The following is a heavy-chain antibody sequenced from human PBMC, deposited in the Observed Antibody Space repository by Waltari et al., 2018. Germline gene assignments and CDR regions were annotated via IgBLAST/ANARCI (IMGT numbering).Heavy chain of an antibody. J-gene: IGHJ1*01. Sequence: EVQLVESGGGLVQPGGSLKLSCGVSGFRFSKYAMSWVRQPPGKGLEWVSGISGAGENAYYADSVKGRFTISRDNSKNSLFLQMNSLRAEDTAVYYCAKDQGYAGKDGDLRHWGQGSLVSVSS. V-gene: IGHV3-23*04. CDR1: GFRFSKYA. CDR2: ISGAGENA. D-gene: IGHD2-2*01. CDR3: AKDQGYAGKDGDLRH.